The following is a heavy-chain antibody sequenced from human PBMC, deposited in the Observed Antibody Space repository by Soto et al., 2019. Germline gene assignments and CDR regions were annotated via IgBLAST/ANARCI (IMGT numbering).Heavy chain of an antibody. D-gene: IGHD1-26*01. CDR1: GFTLSRYR. CDR2: IGTAGDT. Sequence: GGSLRPPCAGSGFTLSRYRIPWGRQATGKGLEWVSAIGTAGDTYYPGSVKGRFTISRENAKNSLYLQMNSLRAGDTAVYYCARGDPSELYFDYWGQGTLVTVSS. V-gene: IGHV3-13*01. CDR3: ARGDPSELYFDY. J-gene: IGHJ4*02.